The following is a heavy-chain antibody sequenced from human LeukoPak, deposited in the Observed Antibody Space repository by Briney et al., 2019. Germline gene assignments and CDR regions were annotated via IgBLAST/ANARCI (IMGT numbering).Heavy chain of an antibody. D-gene: IGHD5-18*01. CDR1: GFTFSSYS. J-gene: IGHJ4*02. CDR3: ARTQDTAMVTPFDY. CDR2: ISSSSSYI. Sequence: GGSLRLSCAASGFTFSSYSMNWVRQAPGKGLEWVSSISSSSSYIYYADSVKGRFTISRDNAKHSLYLQMNSLRAEDTAVYYCARTQDTAMVTPFDYWGQGTLITVSS. V-gene: IGHV3-21*01.